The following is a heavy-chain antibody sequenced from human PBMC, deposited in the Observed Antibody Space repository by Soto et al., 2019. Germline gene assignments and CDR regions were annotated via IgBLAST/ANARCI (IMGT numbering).Heavy chain of an antibody. V-gene: IGHV4-59*01. J-gene: IGHJ4*02. D-gene: IGHD6-19*01. CDR3: ARGEWDSSGWANFDY. Sequence: PSETLSLTCTVSGGSISSYYWSWIRQPPGKGLEWIGYIYYSGSTNYNPSLKSRVTISVDTSKNQFSLKLSSVTAADTAVYYCARGEWDSSGWANFDYWGQGTLVTVSS. CDR2: IYYSGST. CDR1: GGSISSYY.